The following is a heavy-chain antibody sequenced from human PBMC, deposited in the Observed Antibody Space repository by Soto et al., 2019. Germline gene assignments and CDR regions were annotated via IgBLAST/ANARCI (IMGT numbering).Heavy chain of an antibody. D-gene: IGHD6-13*01. CDR1: TFSNYS. CDR3: AQGHHAGSWTIGH. CDR2: NNAATGAT. J-gene: IGHJ4*02. V-gene: IGHV1-3*01. Sequence: QVQRVQSATEVKKPGASVRVPCKYTFSNYSLHWVRQAAGQRLEWMGCNNAATGATEYSQKFRDRVTMYRDTSANIVYMEMNSLRFEVTAVYFCAQGHHAGSWTIGHWGQGTVVTVSS.